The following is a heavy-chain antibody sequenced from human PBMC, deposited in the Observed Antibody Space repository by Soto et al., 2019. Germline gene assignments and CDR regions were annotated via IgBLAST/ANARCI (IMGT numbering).Heavy chain of an antibody. Sequence: SVKVSCKASGGTFSSYTISWVRQAPGQGLEWMGRIIPILGIANYAQKFQGRVTITADKSASTAYMELSSLRSEDTAVYYCARDCSGGSCYSRGDAFDIWGQGTMVTVSS. CDR3: ARDCSGGSCYSRGDAFDI. CDR1: GGTFSSYT. D-gene: IGHD2-15*01. CDR2: IIPILGIA. V-gene: IGHV1-69*04. J-gene: IGHJ3*02.